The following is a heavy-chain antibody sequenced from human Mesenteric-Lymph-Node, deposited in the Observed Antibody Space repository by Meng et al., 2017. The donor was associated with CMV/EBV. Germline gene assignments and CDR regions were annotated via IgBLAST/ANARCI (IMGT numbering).Heavy chain of an antibody. CDR1: GGSISSGDYY. D-gene: IGHD2-2*01. CDR3: ARTGLDMRVPAAKGNYYYYGMDV. J-gene: IGHJ6*02. Sequence: SETLSLTCTVSGGSISSGDYYWSWIRQPPGKGLEWIGYIYYSGSTYYNPSLKSRVTISVDTSKNQFSLKLSSVTAADTAVYYCARTGLDMRVPAAKGNYYYYGMDVWGQGTTVTVS. CDR2: IYYSGST. V-gene: IGHV4-30-4*08.